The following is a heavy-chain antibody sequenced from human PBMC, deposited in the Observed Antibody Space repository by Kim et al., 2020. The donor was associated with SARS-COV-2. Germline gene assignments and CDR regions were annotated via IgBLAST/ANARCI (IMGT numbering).Heavy chain of an antibody. J-gene: IGHJ6*02. CDR1: GFTFSSYG. Sequence: GGSLRLSCAASGFTFSSYGMHWVRQAPGKGLEWVAVIWYDGSNKYYADSVKGRFTISRDNSKNTLYLQMNSLRAEDTAVYYCARDGRLRPHLGGMDVWGQGTTVTVSS. CDR2: IWYDGSNK. D-gene: IGHD4-17*01. CDR3: ARDGRLRPHLGGMDV. V-gene: IGHV3-33*01.